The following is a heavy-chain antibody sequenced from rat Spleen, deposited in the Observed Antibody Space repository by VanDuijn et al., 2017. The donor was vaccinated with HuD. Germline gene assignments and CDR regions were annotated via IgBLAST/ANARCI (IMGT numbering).Heavy chain of an antibody. CDR3: ARRYYSGFDY. V-gene: IGHV5S23*01. D-gene: IGHD1-1*01. CDR2: ISTGGGST. Sequence: EVQLVESGGGLVQPGNSLKLSCAASGFTFSDYNMAWVRQAPTKGLEWVAYISTGGGSTYYRDSVKGRFTISRDNAKTTLYLQMDSLRSEDTATYYCARRYYSGFDYWGQGVMVTVSS. CDR1: GFTFSDYN. J-gene: IGHJ2*01.